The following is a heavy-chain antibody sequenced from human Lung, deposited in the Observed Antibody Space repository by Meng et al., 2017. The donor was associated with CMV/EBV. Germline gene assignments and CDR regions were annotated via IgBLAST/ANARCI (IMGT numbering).Heavy chain of an antibody. CDR2: INQSGSP. Sequence: SETLSLTCAINSGSFSGYYWSWIRQPPGGAMEWIGEINQSGSPNYNPSLKSRVTMSIDTSEDQFSLKLSSVTAADTAVYYGSRGEGAIAVVPAANYYGMDVWGQGTTVTVSS. D-gene: IGHD2-2*01. V-gene: IGHV4-34*01. J-gene: IGHJ6*02. CDR3: SRGEGAIAVVPAANYYGMDV. CDR1: SGSFSGYY.